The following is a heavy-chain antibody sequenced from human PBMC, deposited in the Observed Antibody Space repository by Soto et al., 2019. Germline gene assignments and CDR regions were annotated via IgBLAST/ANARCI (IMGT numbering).Heavy chain of an antibody. V-gene: IGHV4-59*01. D-gene: IGHD6-19*01. Sequence: QVQLQESGPGLLRPSETLSLTCTVSGVSLDTFFWSWIRQTPGKGLERIGYVSQGGTESSMTEGVSTVYNASIDSRATISLDLPKNPFSLTLTSVTAADTAVYYCARARGGITVSARPLGDWFDPWGQGTLVTVSA. J-gene: IGHJ5*02. CDR3: ARARGGITVSARPLGDWFDP. CDR2: VSQGGTESSMTEGVST. CDR1: GVSLDTFF.